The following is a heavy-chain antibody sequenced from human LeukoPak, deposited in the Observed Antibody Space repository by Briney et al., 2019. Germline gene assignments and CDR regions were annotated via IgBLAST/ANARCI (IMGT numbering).Heavy chain of an antibody. D-gene: IGHD3-22*01. Sequence: ASVKVSCKASGYTFTSYGISWVRQAPGQGLEWMGGIIPIFGTANYAQKFQGRVTITADESTSTAYMELSSLRSEDTAVYYCARERYYYDSSGYLKDYYYYMDVWGKGTTVTISS. CDR3: ARERYYYDSSGYLKDYYYYMDV. CDR2: IIPIFGTA. J-gene: IGHJ6*03. CDR1: GYTFTSYG. V-gene: IGHV1-69*13.